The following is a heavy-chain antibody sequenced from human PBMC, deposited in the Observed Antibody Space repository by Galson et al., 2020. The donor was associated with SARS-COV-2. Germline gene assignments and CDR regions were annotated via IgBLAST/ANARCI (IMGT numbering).Heavy chain of an antibody. D-gene: IGHD2-15*01. Sequence: SETLSLTCTVTGDSISSSNIHWVWIRQPPGTGLEWIATIHYSGTTYYNPPLNSRVTISVDTSKNQFSLTLTSVTAADTAVYYCARLGVCSAGICDCLKYNWVDPWGQGTLVTVSS. CDR3: ARLGVCSAGICDCLKYNWVDP. CDR1: GDSISSSNIH. V-gene: IGHV4-39*01. J-gene: IGHJ5*02. CDR2: IHYSGTT.